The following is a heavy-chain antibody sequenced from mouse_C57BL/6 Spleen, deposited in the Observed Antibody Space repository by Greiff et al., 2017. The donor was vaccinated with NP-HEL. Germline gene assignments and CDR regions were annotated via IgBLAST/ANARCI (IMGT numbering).Heavy chain of an antibody. CDR1: GFTFSSYA. CDR2: ISSGGDYI. Sequence: DVMLVESGEGLVKPGGSLKLSCAASGFTFSSYAMSWVRQTPEKRLEWVAYISSGGDYIYYADTVKGRFTISRDNARHTLYLQMSRLKSEDTAMYYCTRVLTGTSSYYWGQGTTLTVSS. J-gene: IGHJ2*01. V-gene: IGHV5-9-1*02. D-gene: IGHD4-1*01. CDR3: TRVLTGTSSYY.